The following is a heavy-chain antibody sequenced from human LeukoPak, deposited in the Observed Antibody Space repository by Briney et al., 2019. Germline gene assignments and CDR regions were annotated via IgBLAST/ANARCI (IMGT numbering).Heavy chain of an antibody. CDR3: ASFPPYMVRTDAFDI. Sequence: GGSLRLSCAASGFTFSSYVINWVRQAPGKGLEWVSSISRSSAYIYYADSVKGRFTISRDNAKNSLYLQMNSLRAEDTAVYYCASFPPYMVRTDAFDIWGQGTMVTVSS. D-gene: IGHD3-10*01. CDR2: ISRSSAYI. J-gene: IGHJ3*02. V-gene: IGHV3-21*01. CDR1: GFTFSSYV.